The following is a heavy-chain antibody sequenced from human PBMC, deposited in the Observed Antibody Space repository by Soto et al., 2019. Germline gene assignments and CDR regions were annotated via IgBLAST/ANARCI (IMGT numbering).Heavy chain of an antibody. Sequence: GGSLRLSCAASGFTFSSYWMHWVRQAPGKGLVWVSHINSNGSSTSYADSVKGRFTISRDNAKNTLYLQMDSLRAEDTAVYYCARKYTSSWSRPYYFDYWGLGTLVTVSS. D-gene: IGHD6-13*01. J-gene: IGHJ4*02. CDR3: ARKYTSSWSRPYYFDY. CDR1: GFTFSSYW. V-gene: IGHV3-74*01. CDR2: INSNGSST.